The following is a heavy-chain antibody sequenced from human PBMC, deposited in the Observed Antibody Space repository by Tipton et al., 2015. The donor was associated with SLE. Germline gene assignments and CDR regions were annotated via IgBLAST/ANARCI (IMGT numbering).Heavy chain of an antibody. Sequence: TLSLTCTVSGFSISSGFNWGWIRQPPGKGLEWIGIIYHTGTTNYSPSLQRRVAISVDTSKNQFSLNLRSMTAADTAVYYCARQWGQGYYGSGSLFDPWGQGTLFTVSS. CDR2: IYHTGTT. J-gene: IGHJ5*02. CDR3: ARQWGQGYYGSGSLFDP. CDR1: GFSISSGFN. V-gene: IGHV4-38-2*02. D-gene: IGHD3-10*01.